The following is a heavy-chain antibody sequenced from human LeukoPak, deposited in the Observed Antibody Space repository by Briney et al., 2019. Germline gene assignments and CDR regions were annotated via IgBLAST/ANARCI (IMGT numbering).Heavy chain of an antibody. CDR1: GYTFTGYY. CDR2: INPNSGGT. D-gene: IGHD6-19*01. J-gene: IGHJ4*02. CDR3: ATPSPPGIAVAGTAGFFDY. Sequence: ASVKVSCKASGYTFTGYYMHWVRQAPGQGLEWMGWINPNSGGTNYAQKFQGRVTITTDESTSTAYMELSSLRSEDTAVYYCATPSPPGIAVAGTAGFFDYWGQGTLVTVSS. V-gene: IGHV1-2*02.